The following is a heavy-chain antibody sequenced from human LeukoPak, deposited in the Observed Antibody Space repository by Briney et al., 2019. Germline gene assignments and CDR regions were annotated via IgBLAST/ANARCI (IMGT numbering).Heavy chain of an antibody. CDR1: GGSISSYY. V-gene: IGHV4-59*01. CDR3: ARGEGIVARPNYFNY. D-gene: IGHD6-6*01. Sequence: PSETLSLTCTVSGGSISSYYWNWIRQPPGKGLEWIGYIYYSGSTNYNPSLKSRVTISIDTSKNQFSLKLSSVTAADTAVYYCARGEGIVARPNYFNYWGQGTLVTVSS. J-gene: IGHJ4*02. CDR2: IYYSGST.